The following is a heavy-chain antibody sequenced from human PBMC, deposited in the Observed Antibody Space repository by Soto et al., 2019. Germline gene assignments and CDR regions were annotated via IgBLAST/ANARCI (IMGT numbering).Heavy chain of an antibody. V-gene: IGHV3-74*03. Sequence: VESGGGVFQSGGSLRLSCAGSGFTASNFWMHCVRQAPGKGLVWVARINGDGSSRTYADSVKGRLTISRDNAKNMVFLDMKSLRGEDTAVYYSARDFDWYLDAWGRGTLVTVSS. CDR3: ARDFDWYLDA. D-gene: IGHD3-3*01. J-gene: IGHJ2*01. CDR1: GFTASNFW. CDR2: INGDGSSR.